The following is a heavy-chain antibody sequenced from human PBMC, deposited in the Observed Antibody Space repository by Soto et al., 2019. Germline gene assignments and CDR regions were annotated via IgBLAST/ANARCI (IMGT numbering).Heavy chain of an antibody. CDR1: GYTLTELS. D-gene: IGHD2-2*01. Sequence: ASVKVSCKVSGYTLTELSMHWVRQAPGKGLEWMGGFDPEDGETIYAQKFQGRVTMTEDTSTDTAYMELSSLRSEDTAVYYCATLVVSAAIMSSWFDPLGQGTLVTVSS. CDR3: ATLVVSAAIMSSWFDP. CDR2: FDPEDGET. J-gene: IGHJ5*02. V-gene: IGHV1-24*01.